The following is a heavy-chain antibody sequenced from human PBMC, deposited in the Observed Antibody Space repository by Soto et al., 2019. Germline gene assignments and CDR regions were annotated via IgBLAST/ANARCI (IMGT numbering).Heavy chain of an antibody. D-gene: IGHD1-26*01. J-gene: IGHJ4*02. Sequence: SGGSLRLSCAASGFTFSSYAMHWVRQAPGKGLEWVAVISYDGSNKYYADSVKGRSTISRDNSKNTLYLQMNSLRAEDTAVYYCARDGVGATTIPRAFDYWGQGTLVTVSS. CDR1: GFTFSSYA. CDR2: ISYDGSNK. CDR3: ARDGVGATTIPRAFDY. V-gene: IGHV3-30-3*01.